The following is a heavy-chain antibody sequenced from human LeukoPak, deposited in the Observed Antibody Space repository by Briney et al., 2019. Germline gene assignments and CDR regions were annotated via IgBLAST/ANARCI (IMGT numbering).Heavy chain of an antibody. CDR2: ISDIGSI. D-gene: IGHD3-10*01. Sequence: SETLSLTCTVSGGSISSYYWSWIRQPPGKGLEWIAYISDIGSINYNPSLKSRVTISLDTSKNQFSLKLSSVTAADTAVYYCAGHLRAGRGRSGSYISDYFDYWGQGTLVTVSS. CDR3: AGHLRAGRGRSGSYISDYFDY. V-gene: IGHV4-59*08. CDR1: GGSISSYY. J-gene: IGHJ4*02.